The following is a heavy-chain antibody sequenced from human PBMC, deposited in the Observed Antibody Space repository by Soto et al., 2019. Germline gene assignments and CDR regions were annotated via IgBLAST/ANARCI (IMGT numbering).Heavy chain of an antibody. J-gene: IGHJ4*02. CDR1: GGTFSSYA. CDR3: ARGSTNYYDSSGYYY. CDR2: IIPIFGTA. Sequence: SVKVSCKASGGTFSSYAISWVRQAPGQGLEWMGGIIPIFGTANYAQKFQGRVTITADESTSTAYMELSSLRSEDTAVYYCARGSTNYYDSSGYYYWGQGTLVTVSS. D-gene: IGHD3-22*01. V-gene: IGHV1-69*13.